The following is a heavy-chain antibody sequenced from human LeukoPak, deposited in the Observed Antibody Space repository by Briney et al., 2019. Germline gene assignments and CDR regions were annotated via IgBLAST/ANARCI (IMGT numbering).Heavy chain of an antibody. V-gene: IGHV4-59*01. CDR1: GGSISSYY. Sequence: PSETLSLTCTVSGGSISSYYWSWIRQPPGKGLEWIGYIYYSGSTNYNPSLKSRVTISVDTSKNQFSLKLSSVTAADTAVYYCARLTAYSYGILDYWGQGTLVTVSS. J-gene: IGHJ4*02. D-gene: IGHD5-18*01. CDR2: IYYSGST. CDR3: ARLTAYSYGILDY.